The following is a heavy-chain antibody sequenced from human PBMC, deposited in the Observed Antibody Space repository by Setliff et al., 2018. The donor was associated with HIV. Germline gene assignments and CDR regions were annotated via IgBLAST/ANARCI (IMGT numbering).Heavy chain of an antibody. V-gene: IGHV1-69*11. CDR2: IVPILGTS. Sequence: SVKVSCKASGGTFSDDVINWVRQAPGQGLDWMGMIVPILGTSSFASEFQGRVTLSADESTATAYLELGSLRYEDTAIYYCARDRRRSTTYYGLDSWGQGTLVTVSS. CDR1: GGTFSDDV. D-gene: IGHD3-22*01. CDR3: ARDRRRSTTYYGLDS. J-gene: IGHJ4*02.